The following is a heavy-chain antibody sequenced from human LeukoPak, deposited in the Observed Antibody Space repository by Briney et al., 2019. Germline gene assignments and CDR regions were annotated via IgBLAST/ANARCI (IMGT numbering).Heavy chain of an antibody. D-gene: IGHD3-22*01. CDR3: ARGNYYDSSGYYTPPDYYYYYGMDV. J-gene: IGHJ6*02. CDR2: ISAYNGNT. CDR1: GYTFTSYY. V-gene: IGHV1-18*04. Sequence: GASVKVSCKASGYTFTSYYMHWVRQAPGQGLEWMGWISAYNGNTNYAQKLQGRVTMTTDTSTSTAYMELRSLRSDDTAVYYCARGNYYDSSGYYTPPDYYYYYGMDVWGQGTTVTVSS.